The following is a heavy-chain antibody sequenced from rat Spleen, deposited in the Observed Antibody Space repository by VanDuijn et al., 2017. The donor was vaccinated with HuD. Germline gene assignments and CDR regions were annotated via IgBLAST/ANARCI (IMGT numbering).Heavy chain of an antibody. CDR1: GFTFSDYA. CDR3: ATDYSGESIMDA. D-gene: IGHD1-1*01. V-gene: IGHV5-29*01. CDR2: ISYDGSST. J-gene: IGHJ4*01. Sequence: EVQLVESGGGLVQPGRSLKLSCAASGFTFSDYAMAWVRQAPTKGLEWVATISYDGSSTSYRDSVKGRFTISRDNTKSTLYLQMDSLRSEDTATYYCATDYSGESIMDAWGQGASVTVSS.